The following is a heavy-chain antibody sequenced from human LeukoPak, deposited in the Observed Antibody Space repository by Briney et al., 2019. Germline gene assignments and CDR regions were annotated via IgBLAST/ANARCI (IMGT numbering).Heavy chain of an antibody. CDR3: ARDRIKSGSYYFDY. CDR2: ISGRSSTI. D-gene: IGHD1-26*01. J-gene: IGHJ4*02. V-gene: IGHV3-48*01. CDR1: AFTFSDYS. Sequence: GGSLRLSCAASAFTFSDYSMNWVRQAPGKGLEWVSRISGRSSTIYYADSVKGRFTISRDNAKNSMYLQMNSLRAEDTAVYYCARDRIKSGSYYFDYWGQGTLVTVSS.